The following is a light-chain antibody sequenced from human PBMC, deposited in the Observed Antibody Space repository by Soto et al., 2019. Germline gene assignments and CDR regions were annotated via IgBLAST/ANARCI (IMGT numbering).Light chain of an antibody. J-gene: IGKJ2*01. Sequence: DIQMTQSPSTLSGSVGDRFTITCRAIQTISSWLAWYQQKPGEAPKLLNYKASSLESRVPSRFSGSGSGTDFTLTISSLQPEDFATYYCQQSYSTRLMYTFGQGTKVDIK. CDR1: QTISSW. CDR3: QQSYSTRLMYT. CDR2: KAS. V-gene: IGKV1-5*03.